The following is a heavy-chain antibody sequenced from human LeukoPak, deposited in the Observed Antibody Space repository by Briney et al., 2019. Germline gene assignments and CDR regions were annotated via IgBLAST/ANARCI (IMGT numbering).Heavy chain of an antibody. CDR3: ARGPNAGGSYRPGFDY. CDR2: INSDGINT. D-gene: IGHD3-16*02. Sequence: GGSLRLSCAASGFTFSNYWMHWVRQAPGKGLVWVSRINSDGINTSYADSVKGRFTISRDNAKNTLNLQMNSLRAEDTAVYYCARGPNAGGSYRPGFDYWGQGTLVTVSS. V-gene: IGHV3-74*01. CDR1: GFTFSNYW. J-gene: IGHJ4*02.